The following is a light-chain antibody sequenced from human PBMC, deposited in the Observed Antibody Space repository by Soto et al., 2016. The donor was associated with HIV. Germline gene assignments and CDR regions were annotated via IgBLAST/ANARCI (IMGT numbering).Light chain of an antibody. J-gene: IGLJ2*01. Sequence: SYELTQPPSLSVAPGKTAIITCEGNNIGRKSVRWYQQKPGQAPVLVVYDDKDRPSGIPERFSGSNSENTATLTISRVEAGDEADYFCQVYDSPSDQVVFGGRTKLTVL. CDR2: DDK. CDR1: NIGRKS. V-gene: IGLV3-21*03. CDR3: QVYDSPSDQVV.